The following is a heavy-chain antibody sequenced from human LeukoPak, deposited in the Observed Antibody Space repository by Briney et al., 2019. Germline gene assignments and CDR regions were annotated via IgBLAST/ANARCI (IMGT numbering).Heavy chain of an antibody. CDR3: ARGQYYGSGSYYSSYYYYYNMDV. D-gene: IGHD3-10*01. CDR2: INHSGST. Sequence: PSETLSLTCAVYGGSFSGYYWSWIRQPPGKGLEWIGEINHSGSTNYNPSLKSRVTISVDTSKNQFSLKLSSVTAADTAVYYCARGQYYGSGSYYSSYYYYYNMDVWGKGTTVTVSS. V-gene: IGHV4-34*01. CDR1: GGSFSGYY. J-gene: IGHJ6*03.